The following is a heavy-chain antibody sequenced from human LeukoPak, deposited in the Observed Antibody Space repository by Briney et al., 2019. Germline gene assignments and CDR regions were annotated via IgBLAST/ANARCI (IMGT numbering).Heavy chain of an antibody. CDR2: IKEDGSQK. D-gene: IGHD4-23*01. V-gene: IGHV3-7*03. CDR1: GFSFSTYW. J-gene: IGHJ4*02. CDR3: ARGGGHLDC. Sequence: GGSLRLSCAPSGFSFSTYWMSWVRQAPGKGLEWVANIKEDGSQKYYVDSVKGRFTIFRDNAKNSLFLQMNSLRVEDTAVYYCARGGGHLDCWGQGTLVTVSS.